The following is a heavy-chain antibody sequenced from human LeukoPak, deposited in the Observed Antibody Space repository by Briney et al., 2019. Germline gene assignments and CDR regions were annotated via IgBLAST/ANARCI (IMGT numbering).Heavy chain of an antibody. CDR2: IYYTGTT. CDR3: ARLYLYCSGVSCYPLDAFDI. CDR1: GGSMNSITYY. J-gene: IGHJ3*02. D-gene: IGHD2-15*01. V-gene: IGHV4-39*07. Sequence: SETLSLTCTVSGGSMNSITYYWAWLRQPPGRGLEWLGSIYYTGTTFYNPSLKSRVTISRNTSKNQFSLILTSLSAADTAVYFCARLYLYCSGVSCYPLDAFDIWGQGTMVTVSS.